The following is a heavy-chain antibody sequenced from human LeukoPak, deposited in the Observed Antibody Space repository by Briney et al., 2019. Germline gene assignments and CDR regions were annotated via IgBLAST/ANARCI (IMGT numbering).Heavy chain of an antibody. CDR1: GFTFSSNA. J-gene: IGHJ4*02. CDR2: ISYDGSNN. Sequence: GGSLRLSCAASGFTFSSNAMHWVRQAPGKGLEWVAVISYDGSNNYYAYPVKGRFTISRDNSKNTLYMQMNSLGAEDTSVYNCARVPRGCYMIQFDYWGQGTLVTVSS. CDR3: ARVPRGCYMIQFDY. V-gene: IGHV3-30-3*01. D-gene: IGHD3-3*01.